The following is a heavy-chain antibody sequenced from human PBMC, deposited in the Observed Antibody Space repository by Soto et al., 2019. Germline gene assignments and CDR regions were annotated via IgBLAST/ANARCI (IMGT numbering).Heavy chain of an antibody. D-gene: IGHD2-15*01. V-gene: IGHV4-34*01. CDR1: GGSFSGYY. CDR3: ARDRGYCSGGSCYSGDY. Sequence: QVQLQQWGAGLLKPSETLSLTCAVYGGSFSGYYWSWIRQPPGKGLGWIGEINHSGSTNYNPSLKSRVTISVDTSKNQFSLKLSSVTAADTAVYYCARDRGYCSGGSCYSGDYWGQGTLVTVSS. J-gene: IGHJ4*02. CDR2: INHSGST.